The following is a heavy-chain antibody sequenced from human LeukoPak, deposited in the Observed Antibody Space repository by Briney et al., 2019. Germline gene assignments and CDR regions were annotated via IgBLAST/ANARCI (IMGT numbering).Heavy chain of an antibody. Sequence: GGTLRLSCAASGFSFSTYGLSWVRQAPGKGLEWVSSISRSGHTTYYADSVKGRFTISRDNSKNTVYLQINTLRAEDTAEYYCAQGAGNSGLNWFDCWGQGTLVTVSS. CDR3: AQGAGNSGLNWFDC. V-gene: IGHV3-23*01. CDR1: GFSFSTYG. CDR2: ISRSGHTT. J-gene: IGHJ5*01. D-gene: IGHD5-12*01.